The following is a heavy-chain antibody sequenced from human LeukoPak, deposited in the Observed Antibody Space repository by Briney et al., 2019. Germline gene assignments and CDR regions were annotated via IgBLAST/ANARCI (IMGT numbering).Heavy chain of an antibody. V-gene: IGHV3-74*01. J-gene: IGHJ4*02. CDR2: INSDGSST. CDR3: ARANYYDSSGSPGALDY. Sequence: PGGSLRLSCATSGFTFSSYWMHWVRQAPGKGLVWVSRINSDGSSTSYADSVKGRFTISRDNAKNTLYLQMNSLRAEDTAVYYCARANYYDSSGSPGALDYWGQGTLVTVSS. CDR1: GFTFSSYW. D-gene: IGHD3-22*01.